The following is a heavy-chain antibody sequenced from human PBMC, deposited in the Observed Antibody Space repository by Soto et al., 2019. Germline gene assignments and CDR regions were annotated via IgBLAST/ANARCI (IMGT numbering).Heavy chain of an antibody. D-gene: IGHD4-17*01. J-gene: IGHJ4*02. CDR2: IYYRGST. V-gene: IGHV4-31*03. CDR3: SRAGGVYGDYLAGY. CDR1: GGSISSGGYY. Sequence: QVQLQESGPGLVKPSQTLSLTCTVSGGSISSGGYYWSWIRQHPGKGLEWIGYIYYRGSTYYNPSLKSRFTISVDQSKNHFSLKLSSVTAADTAVYYCSRAGGVYGDYLAGYWGQGTLVTVSS.